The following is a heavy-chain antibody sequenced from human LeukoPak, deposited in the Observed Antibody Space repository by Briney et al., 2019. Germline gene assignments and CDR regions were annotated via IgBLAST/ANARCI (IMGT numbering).Heavy chain of an antibody. CDR3: ASSSSWFRGFDY. V-gene: IGHV5-51*01. CDR1: GYSFSNYW. D-gene: IGHD6-13*01. Sequence: GESLKISCKGFGYSFSNYWIGWVRQMPGKGLEWMGIIYPGDSDTRYSPSFQAQVTISADKSISTAYLQWSSLKASDTAMYYCASSSSWFRGFDYWGQGTLVTVSS. J-gene: IGHJ4*02. CDR2: IYPGDSDT.